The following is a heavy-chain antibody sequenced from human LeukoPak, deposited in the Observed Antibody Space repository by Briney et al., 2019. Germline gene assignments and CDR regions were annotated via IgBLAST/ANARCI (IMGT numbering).Heavy chain of an antibody. V-gene: IGHV3-23*01. J-gene: IGHJ5*02. CDR3: AKGSGSGWYGWFDP. CDR1: RFTFSGYA. CDR2: IDASGVNT. D-gene: IGHD6-19*01. Sequence: LSGGSLRLSCAASRFTFSGYAMYWVRQAPGKGLEWVSCIDASGVNTSYADSVKGRFTISRDNSRNTLYLQMNSLRAEDTAVYYCAKGSGSGWYGWFDPWGQGTLVTVSS.